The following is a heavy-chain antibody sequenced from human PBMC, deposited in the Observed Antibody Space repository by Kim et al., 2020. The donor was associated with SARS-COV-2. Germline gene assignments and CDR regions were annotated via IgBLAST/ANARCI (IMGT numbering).Heavy chain of an antibody. CDR3: ARNPPHGDHEN. CDR2: IYYTGST. CDR1: GGSLNHYY. D-gene: IGHD4-17*01. J-gene: IGHJ4*02. Sequence: SETLSLTCAVYGGSLNHYYWSWTRHSPGKGLEWIGEIYYTGSTNYNPSLKSRVTMSVDTSTNQFSLELTSVSAADTAVYYCARNPPHGDHENWGQGTRVTVSS. V-gene: IGHV4-34*01.